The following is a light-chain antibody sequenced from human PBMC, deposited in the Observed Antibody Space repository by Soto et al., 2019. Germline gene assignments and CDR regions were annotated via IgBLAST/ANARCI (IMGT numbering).Light chain of an antibody. J-gene: IGKJ1*01. CDR2: KSS. Sequence: DIQMTQSPSTLSASVGDRVTMSCRASQSIGNWLAWYQQKLGKAPKLLIYKSSNLETGVPSRFSGSGSGTEFTLTISCLQPDDFAIYYCPQYNDYPRTFGQGTKVEIK. CDR1: QSIGNW. V-gene: IGKV1-5*03. CDR3: PQYNDYPRT.